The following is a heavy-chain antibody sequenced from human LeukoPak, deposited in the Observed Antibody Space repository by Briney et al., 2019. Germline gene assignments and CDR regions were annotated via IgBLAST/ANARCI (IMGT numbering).Heavy chain of an antibody. V-gene: IGHV4-4*07. D-gene: IGHD3-3*01. CDR3: ARSHYDFWSGSGMFDY. J-gene: IGHJ4*02. CDR2: IYTSGST. Sequence: KPSETLSLTCTVSGGSISSYYWSWIRQPAGKGLEWIGRIYTSGSTNYNPSLKSRVTMSVDTSKNQFSLKLSSVTAADTAVYYCARSHYDFWSGSGMFDYWGQGTLVTVSS. CDR1: GGSISSYY.